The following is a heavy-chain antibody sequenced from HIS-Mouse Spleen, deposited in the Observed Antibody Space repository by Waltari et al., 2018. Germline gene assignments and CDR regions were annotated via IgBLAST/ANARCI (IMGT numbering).Heavy chain of an antibody. V-gene: IGHV1-2*02. J-gene: IGHJ4*02. D-gene: IGHD6-13*01. CDR1: GYTFTGYY. CDR2: INPNSGGT. CDR3: ARTPGIAAAGETYYFDY. Sequence: QVQLVQSGAEVKKPGASVKVSCKASGYTFTGYYMHWVRQAPGQGLEWMGWINPNSGGTNYAQKVQGRVTMTRDTSSSTAYMELSRLRSDDTAVYYCARTPGIAAAGETYYFDYWGQGTLVTVSS.